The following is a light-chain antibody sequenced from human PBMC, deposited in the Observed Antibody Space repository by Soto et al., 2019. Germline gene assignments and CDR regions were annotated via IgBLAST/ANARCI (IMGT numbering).Light chain of an antibody. Sequence: DIQMTQSPFSLSASVGDRVTITCRASQSISSYLNWYQQKPGKAPKLLIYAASSLQSGVPSRFSGSGSGTDFTLTIRSLKPEDFATYYCQQYNTYSTFGQGTRLEIK. CDR1: QSISSY. CDR3: QQYNTYST. J-gene: IGKJ5*01. V-gene: IGKV1-39*01. CDR2: AAS.